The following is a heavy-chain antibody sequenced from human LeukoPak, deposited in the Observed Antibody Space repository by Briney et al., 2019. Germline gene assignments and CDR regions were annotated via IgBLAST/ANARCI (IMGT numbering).Heavy chain of an antibody. Sequence: SETLSLTCTVSGGSISSYYWSWIRQPPGKGLEWIGYIYYSGSTNYNPSLKSRVTISVDTSKNQFSLKLSSVTAADTAVYYCARDREQQLGYFDYWGQGTLVTVSS. CDR3: ARDREQQLGYFDY. J-gene: IGHJ4*02. V-gene: IGHV4-59*01. CDR1: GGSISSYY. D-gene: IGHD6-13*01. CDR2: IYYSGST.